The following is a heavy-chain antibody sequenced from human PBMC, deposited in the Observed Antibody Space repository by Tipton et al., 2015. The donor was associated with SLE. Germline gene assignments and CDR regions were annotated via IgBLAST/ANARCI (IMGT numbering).Heavy chain of an antibody. CDR3: ARRTGGVTLGY. V-gene: IGHV4-59*12. Sequence: TLSLTCTVSGGSISSYYWSWIRQPPGKGLKWIGYIYYSGSTNYNPSLKSRVTISVDTSKNQFSLKLSSVTAADTAVYYCARRTGGVTLGYWGQGTLVTVSS. D-gene: IGHD2-21*02. CDR2: IYYSGST. J-gene: IGHJ4*02. CDR1: GGSISSYY.